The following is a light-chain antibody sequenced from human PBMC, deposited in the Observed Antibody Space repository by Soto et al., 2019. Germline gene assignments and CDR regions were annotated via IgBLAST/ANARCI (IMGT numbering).Light chain of an antibody. V-gene: IGKV1-12*01. J-gene: IGKJ5*01. CDR3: QQAYSFPPIT. CDR1: QHISXW. Sequence: DIQMTQSPSSLSASVEDRVTITCRASQHISXWLAWXXXXXXXAXXXLXXVASSLQSGVPSRFSGSGSGTEFTLTISSLQPEDFATYYCQQAYSFPPITFGQGTRLEIK. CDR2: VAS.